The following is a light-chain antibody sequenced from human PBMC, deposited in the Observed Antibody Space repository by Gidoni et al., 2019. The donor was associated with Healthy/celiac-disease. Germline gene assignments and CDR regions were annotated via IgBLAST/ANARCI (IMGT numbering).Light chain of an antibody. J-gene: IGKJ2*01. CDR2: GAS. CDR1: QSVSSN. CDR3: QQYNNWPPMYT. V-gene: IGKV3-15*01. Sequence: EIVMTQSPPTLSVSPGERATLSCRASQSVSSNLAWYQQKPGQAPRLLIYGASTRATGIPARFSGSGSGTEFTLTISSLKSEDFAVYYCQQYNNWPPMYTFGQGTKLEIK.